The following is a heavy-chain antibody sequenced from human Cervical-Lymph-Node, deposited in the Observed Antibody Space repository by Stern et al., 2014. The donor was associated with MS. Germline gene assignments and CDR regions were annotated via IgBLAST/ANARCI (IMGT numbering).Heavy chain of an antibody. CDR1: GFTFSTYA. V-gene: IGHV3-30*18. CDR3: AKDFKTRKSHYFDH. Sequence: QVQLVQSGGGVVQPGRSLRLSCAASGFTFSTYAMHWVRQAPGMGLEWVAIISYDGSIRYHADSVTGRLTISRDNSNSTLYLQLNSLRPEDTAVYFCAKDFKTRKSHYFDHWGQGILVTVSA. J-gene: IGHJ4*02. CDR2: ISYDGSIR.